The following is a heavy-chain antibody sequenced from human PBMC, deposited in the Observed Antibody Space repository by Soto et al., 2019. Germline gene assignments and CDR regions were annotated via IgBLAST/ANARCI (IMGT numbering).Heavy chain of an antibody. J-gene: IGHJ6*02. V-gene: IGHV1-2*04. CDR3: ARVPRGVYYGMDV. Sequence: QVQLVQSGAEVKKPGASVKVSCKASGYTFTDYYMHWVRQAPGQGLEWMGWINPNSGTTNYAQKFQGWVTMTRDTSITTVYMEVSRLRSDDTAMYYCARVPRGVYYGMDVWGQGTTVTVSS. CDR2: INPNSGTT. D-gene: IGHD3-10*01. CDR1: GYTFTDYY.